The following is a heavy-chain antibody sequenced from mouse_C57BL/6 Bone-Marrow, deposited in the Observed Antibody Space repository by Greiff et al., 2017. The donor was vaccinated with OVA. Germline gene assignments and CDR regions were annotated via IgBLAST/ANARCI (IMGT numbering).Heavy chain of an antibody. CDR3: ARGGAYGSTYYFDY. CDR2: IYPGDGDT. J-gene: IGHJ2*01. V-gene: IGHV1-82*01. CDR1: GYAFSSSW. D-gene: IGHD1-1*01. Sequence: QVQLQQSGPELVKPGASVKISCKASGYAFSSSWMNWVKQRPGKGLEWIGRIYPGDGDTNYNGKFKGKATLTADKSSSTAYMQLSSLTSEDSAVYFCARGGAYGSTYYFDYWGQGTTLTVSS.